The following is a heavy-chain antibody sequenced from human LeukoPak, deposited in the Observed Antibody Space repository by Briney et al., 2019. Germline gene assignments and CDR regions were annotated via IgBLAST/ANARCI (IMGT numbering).Heavy chain of an antibody. J-gene: IGHJ5*02. CDR1: GGSISSSNW. CDR2: IYHSGST. D-gene: IGHD3-10*01. Sequence: SETLSLTCAVSGGSISSSNWWSWVRQPPGKGLEWIGEIYHSGSTNYNPSLKSRVTISVDKSKNQFSLKLSSVTAADTAVYYCARAEGALWFGELEANWFDPWGQGTLVTVPS. V-gene: IGHV4-4*02. CDR3: ARAEGALWFGELEANWFDP.